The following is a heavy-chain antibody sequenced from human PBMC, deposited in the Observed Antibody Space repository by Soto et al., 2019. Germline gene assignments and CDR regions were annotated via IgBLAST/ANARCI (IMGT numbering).Heavy chain of an antibody. V-gene: IGHV4-4*07. Sequence: SETLSLICIVSGGSISGYYWSWIRQPAGKELEWIGRIYSDGTTNYNPSLKGRGTMSVDTSKKQISLKLTSVTAADTAMYYCARDRGYRSGSFGSWGKVVLVTVSS. CDR3: ARDRGYRSGSFGS. CDR1: GGSISGYY. D-gene: IGHD5-18*01. J-gene: IGHJ5*02. CDR2: IYSDGTT.